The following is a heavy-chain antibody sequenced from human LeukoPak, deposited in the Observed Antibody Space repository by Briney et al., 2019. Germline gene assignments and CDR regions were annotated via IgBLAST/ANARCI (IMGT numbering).Heavy chain of an antibody. V-gene: IGHV2-70*11. D-gene: IGHD3-10*01. CDR1: GFSLSTSPMC. J-gene: IGHJ4*02. Sequence: SGPTLVNPTQTLTLTCTFSGFSLSTSPMCVSWIRQPPGKALEWLARIDWDDDKYYSTSLKTRLTISKDTSKNQVVLTMTNMDPVDTATYYCARMRFLEGHGPYGVDYWGQGTLVTVSS. CDR3: ARMRFLEGHGPYGVDY. CDR2: IDWDDDK.